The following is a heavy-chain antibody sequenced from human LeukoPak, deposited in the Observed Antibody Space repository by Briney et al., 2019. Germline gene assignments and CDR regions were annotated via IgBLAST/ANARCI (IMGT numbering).Heavy chain of an antibody. D-gene: IGHD2/OR15-2a*01. J-gene: IGHJ4*02. V-gene: IGHV1-18*01. CDR1: GYPFTSYG. CDR2: IAAYNGAT. Sequence: ASVKVSCKASGYPFTSYGLTWVRQTPGQGLQWMGWIAAYNGATNYAQIFQGRISMTTDTSTNTGYMELRSLTSDDTAVYYCAREDSNSENFWGQGTLVTVSS. CDR3: AREDSNSENF.